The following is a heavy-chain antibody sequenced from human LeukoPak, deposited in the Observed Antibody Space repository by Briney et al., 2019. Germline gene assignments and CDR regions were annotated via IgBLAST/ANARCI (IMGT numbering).Heavy chain of an antibody. D-gene: IGHD3-22*01. CDR1: GFSFSNYV. Sequence: PGGSLRLSCAASGFSFSNYVLHWVRQAPGKGPEWEAVIWYDGNHYYYADSVKGRFTISRDNSKNTLYLQMNSLTSEDTAVYYCAKGHYDTCGLPFDSWGQGTLVTVSS. CDR3: AKGHYDTCGLPFDS. J-gene: IGHJ4*02. V-gene: IGHV3-30*02. CDR2: IWYDGNHY.